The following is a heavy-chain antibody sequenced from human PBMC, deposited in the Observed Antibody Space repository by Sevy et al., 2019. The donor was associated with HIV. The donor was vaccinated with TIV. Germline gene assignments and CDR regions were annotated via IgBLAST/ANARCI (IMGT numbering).Heavy chain of an antibody. CDR3: VKEGGGEGGDH. CDR1: GFSYSSYG. Sequence: GGSLRLSCAASGFSYSSYGMHWVRQAPGKGLEWVAYIQYDGRNKDYADSVKGRLTISKDNSKNTLDLQMNSLRVEDTAVYYCVKEGGGEGGDHWGQGTLVTVSS. CDR2: IQYDGRNK. J-gene: IGHJ4*02. D-gene: IGHD2-21*01. V-gene: IGHV3-30*02.